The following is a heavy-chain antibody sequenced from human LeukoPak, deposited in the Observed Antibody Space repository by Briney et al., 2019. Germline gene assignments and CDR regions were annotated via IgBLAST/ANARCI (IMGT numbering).Heavy chain of an antibody. CDR2: IYDRGNT. CDR3: ARHRDLPAEIDY. D-gene: IGHD2-2*01. Sequence: SETLSLTCTVPAGSINRYYWSWIRQPPGKGLEWIGYIYDRGNTNYNPSLKSRVAISLDTSKNQFSLKLSSATAADTAVYYCARHRDLPAEIDYWGQGTLVTVSS. J-gene: IGHJ4*02. V-gene: IGHV4-59*08. CDR1: AGSINRYY.